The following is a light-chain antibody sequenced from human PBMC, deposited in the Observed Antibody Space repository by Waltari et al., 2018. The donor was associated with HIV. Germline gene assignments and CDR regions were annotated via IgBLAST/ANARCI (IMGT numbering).Light chain of an antibody. J-gene: IGLJ2*01. CDR2: KDS. V-gene: IGLV3-25*03. Sequence: SYELAQPPSVSVSPGQPARLTCSGDALPRQFVYWYQQKPGQAPIVVIYKDSERPSGIPERFSGFISGTTATLTISAVQAEDEADYYCQSADITGTLGVFGGGTRLTV. CDR1: ALPRQF. CDR3: QSADITGTLGV.